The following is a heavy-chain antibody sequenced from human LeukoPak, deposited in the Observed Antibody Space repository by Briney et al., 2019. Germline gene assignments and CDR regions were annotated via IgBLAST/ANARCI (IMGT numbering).Heavy chain of an antibody. CDR1: GYTFTSYG. J-gene: IGHJ3*02. CDR2: ISAYNGNT. Sequence: ASVKVSCKASGYTFTSYGISRVRQAPGQGLEWMGWISAYNGNTNYAQKLQGRVIMTTDTSTSTAYMELRSLRSDDTAVYYCARDMATIDAFDIWGQGTMVTVSS. V-gene: IGHV1-18*01. D-gene: IGHD5-24*01. CDR3: ARDMATIDAFDI.